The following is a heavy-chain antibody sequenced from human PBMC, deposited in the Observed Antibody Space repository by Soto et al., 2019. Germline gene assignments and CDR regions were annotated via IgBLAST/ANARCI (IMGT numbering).Heavy chain of an antibody. CDR1: GFTFSSYG. CDR3: ARGDTAMAYYYGMDV. Sequence: GGSMRLSCAASGFTFSSYGMHWVRQAPGKGLEWVAVIWYDGSNKYYADSVKGRFTISRDNSKNTLYLQMNSLRAEDTAVYYCARGDTAMAYYYGMDVWGQGTTVTVSS. V-gene: IGHV3-33*01. D-gene: IGHD5-18*01. CDR2: IWYDGSNK. J-gene: IGHJ6*02.